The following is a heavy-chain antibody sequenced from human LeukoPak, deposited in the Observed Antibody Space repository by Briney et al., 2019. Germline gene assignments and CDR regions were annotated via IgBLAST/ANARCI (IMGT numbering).Heavy chain of an antibody. D-gene: IGHD6-13*01. CDR3: ARDPYSSSWSSAFDI. J-gene: IGHJ3*02. CDR1: GFTFSTYW. CDR2: IHQDGNEK. V-gene: IGHV3-7*01. Sequence: PGGSLRLSCAASGFTFSTYWMSWVRQAPGRGLEWVANIHQDGNEKYYVDSVKGRFTISRDNAKNSLCLQMNSLTAEDTAVYYCARDPYSSSWSSAFDIWGQGTMVTVSS.